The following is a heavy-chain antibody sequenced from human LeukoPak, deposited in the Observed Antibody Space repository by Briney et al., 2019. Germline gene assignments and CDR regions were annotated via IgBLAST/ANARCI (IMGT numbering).Heavy chain of an antibody. J-gene: IGHJ4*02. CDR1: GFTFSSYW. Sequence: PGGSLSLSCAASGFTFSSYWMSWVRQAPGKGLEWVANIKQDGSEKYYVDSVKGRFTISRDNAKNSLYLQMNSLRAEDTAVYYCAREGYEALTDYWGQGTLVTVSS. CDR3: AREGYEALTDY. V-gene: IGHV3-7*01. D-gene: IGHD3-3*02. CDR2: IKQDGSEK.